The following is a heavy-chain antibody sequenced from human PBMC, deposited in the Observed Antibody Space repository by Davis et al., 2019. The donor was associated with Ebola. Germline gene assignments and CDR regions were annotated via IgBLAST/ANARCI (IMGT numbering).Heavy chain of an antibody. CDR1: GGSISSSNW. V-gene: IGHV4-4*02. CDR3: ARSKIFGVVTNYYYYYGMDV. CDR2: IYHSGST. D-gene: IGHD3-3*01. Sequence: SETLSLTCAVSGGSISSSNWWSWVRQPPGKGLEWIGEIYHSGSTNYNPSLKSRVTISVDTSKNQFSLKLSSVTAADTAVYYCARSKIFGVVTNYYYYYGMDVWGQGTTVTVSS. J-gene: IGHJ6*02.